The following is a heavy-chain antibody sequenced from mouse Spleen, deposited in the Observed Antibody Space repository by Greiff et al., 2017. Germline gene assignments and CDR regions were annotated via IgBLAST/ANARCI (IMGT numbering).Heavy chain of an antibody. CDR2: IDPSDSYT. CDR3: ARRDYGSSGMDY. Sequence: VQLQQPGAELVMPGASVKLSCKASGYTFTSYWMHWVKQRPGQGLEWIGEIDPSDSYTNYNQKFKGKATLTVDKSSSTAYMQLSSLTSEDSAVYYCARRDYGSSGMDYWGQGTSVTVSS. J-gene: IGHJ4*01. D-gene: IGHD1-1*01. V-gene: IGHV1-69*01. CDR1: GYTFTSYW.